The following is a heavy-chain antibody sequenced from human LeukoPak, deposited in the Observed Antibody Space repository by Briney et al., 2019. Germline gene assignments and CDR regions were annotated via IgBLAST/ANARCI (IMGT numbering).Heavy chain of an antibody. D-gene: IGHD6-19*01. CDR2: IFTSGGT. CDR1: GGSISSYY. Sequence: SETLPLTCTVSGGSISSYYWSWIRLAAGKGLEWIGRIFTSGGTNYNPSLKSRVTMSVDTSKNQFSLNLSSVTPADTAVYYCARGIYSSGWYWLDPWGQGILVTVSS. J-gene: IGHJ5*02. V-gene: IGHV4-4*07. CDR3: ARGIYSSGWYWLDP.